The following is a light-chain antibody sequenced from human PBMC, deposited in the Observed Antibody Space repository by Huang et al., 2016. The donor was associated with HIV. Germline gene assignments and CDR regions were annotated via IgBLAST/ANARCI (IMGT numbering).Light chain of an antibody. V-gene: IGKV3-15*01. Sequence: EIVMTQSPATLSASPGERATLPCRASQGVSSNLAWYQQKPGQATRLLIYGASTRATGIPARFSGSGSGTEFTLTISSLQSEDFAVYYCQQNNNWPPLFTFGPGTKVDIK. CDR2: GAS. J-gene: IGKJ3*01. CDR3: QQNNNWPPLFT. CDR1: QGVSSN.